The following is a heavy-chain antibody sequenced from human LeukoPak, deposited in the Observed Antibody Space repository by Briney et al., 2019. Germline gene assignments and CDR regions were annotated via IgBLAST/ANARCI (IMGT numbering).Heavy chain of an antibody. CDR3: ARSVGKVGHYYYYGVDF. CDR1: GFTVSSNY. CDR2: IYSGGTT. V-gene: IGHV3-53*01. D-gene: IGHD5/OR15-5a*01. J-gene: IGHJ6*02. Sequence: PGGSLRLSCAASGFTVSSNYMTWVRQAPGKGLEWVSVIYSGGTTYYADSVKGRFTISTDNSKNTLYLQMNSLRAEDTAVYYCARSVGKVGHYYYYGVDFWGQGTTVTVSS.